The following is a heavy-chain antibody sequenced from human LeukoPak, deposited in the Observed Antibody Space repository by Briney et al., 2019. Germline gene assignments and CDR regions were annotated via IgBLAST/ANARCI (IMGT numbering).Heavy chain of an antibody. J-gene: IGHJ3*02. Sequence: GRSLRLSCAASGFTFDDYAMHWVRQAPGKGLEWVSGISWNSGSIGYADSVKGRFTISRDNAKNSLYLQMNSLRAEDTAVYYCARDGSLDAFDIWGQGTMVTVSS. V-gene: IGHV3-9*01. D-gene: IGHD1-26*01. CDR2: ISWNSGSI. CDR1: GFTFDDYA. CDR3: ARDGSLDAFDI.